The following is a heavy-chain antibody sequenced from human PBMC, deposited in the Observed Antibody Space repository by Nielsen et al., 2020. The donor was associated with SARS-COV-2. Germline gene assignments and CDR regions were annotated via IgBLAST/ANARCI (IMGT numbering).Heavy chain of an antibody. V-gene: IGHV1-46*01. CDR3: ARGSTLGSLGYIALDV. Sequence: ASVKVSCKASGYRFIDFYMYWVRQAPGQGLEWMGLLNPSSGWTSHAQKFQGRLTMTADTSTSTVYMELSSLTSEDTAVFFCARGSTLGSLGYIALDVWGHGTTVTVSS. D-gene: IGHD5-24*01. CDR2: LNPSSGWT. J-gene: IGHJ6*02. CDR1: GYRFIDFY.